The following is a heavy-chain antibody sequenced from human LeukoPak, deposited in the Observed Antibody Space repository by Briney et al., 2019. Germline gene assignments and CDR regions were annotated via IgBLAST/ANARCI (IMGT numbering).Heavy chain of an antibody. V-gene: IGHV3-53*01. D-gene: IGHD6-13*01. J-gene: IGHJ4*02. CDR1: GFTVSSDY. CDR2: IYSGGST. CDR3: AKPLGSSWDYFDY. Sequence: PGGSLRLSRAASGFTVSSDYMSWVRQAPGEGLEWVSVIYSGGSTYYADSVKGRFTISRDNSKNTLYLQMNSLRAEDTAVYSCAKPLGSSWDYFDYWGQGTLVTVSS.